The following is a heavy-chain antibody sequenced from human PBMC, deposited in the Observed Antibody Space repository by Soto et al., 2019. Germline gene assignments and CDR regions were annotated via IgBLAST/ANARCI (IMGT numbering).Heavy chain of an antibody. CDR3: ARMASFGSLNWFDP. D-gene: IGHD5-18*01. CDR2: MNPGSGDT. J-gene: IGHJ5*01. Sequence: ASVKVSCKASGYTFTNNYVTWVRQSTVQGLEWMGWMNPGSGDTGYAQKFQGRVTMTRDISIATAYMELSSLRSEDTAIYYCARMASFGSLNWFDPWGQGTLVTVSS. V-gene: IGHV1-8*01. CDR1: GYTFTNNY.